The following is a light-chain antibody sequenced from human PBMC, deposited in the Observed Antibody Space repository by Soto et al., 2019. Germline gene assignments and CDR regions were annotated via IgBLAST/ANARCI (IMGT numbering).Light chain of an antibody. CDR1: SSNIGSNY. CDR2: RNN. J-gene: IGLJ2*01. Sequence: QSVLTQPPSASGTPGQRVTISCSGSSSNIGSNYVYWYQQLPGTAPKLLIYRNNQRPSGVPDRFSGSKSCTSASLAISGLRSEYEADYYCAAWDDSLSVVFGGGTKFTVL. CDR3: AAWDDSLSVV. V-gene: IGLV1-47*01.